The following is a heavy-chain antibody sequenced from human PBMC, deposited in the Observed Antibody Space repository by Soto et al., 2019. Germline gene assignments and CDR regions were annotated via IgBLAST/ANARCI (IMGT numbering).Heavy chain of an antibody. CDR2: INSDGSST. J-gene: IGHJ6*02. CDR3: ARAPMYYYGSGAYYYYYYGMDV. Sequence: GGSLSLSCPASGFTFISYWMHCVRQAPGKGLVWVSRINSDGSSTSYADSVKGRFTISRDNAKNTLYLQMNSLRAEDTAVYYCARAPMYYYGSGAYYYYYYGMDVWGQGTTVTVS. V-gene: IGHV3-74*01. D-gene: IGHD3-10*01. CDR1: GFTFISYW.